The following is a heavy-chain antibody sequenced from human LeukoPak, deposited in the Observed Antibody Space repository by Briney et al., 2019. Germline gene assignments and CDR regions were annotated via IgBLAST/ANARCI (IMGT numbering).Heavy chain of an antibody. Sequence: ASVKVSCKASGGTFSSYAISWVRQAPGQGLGWMGGIIPIFGTANYAQKFQGRVTITADGSTSTAYMELSSLRSEDTAVYYCAREVVVVAATRGHWFDPWGQGTLVTVSS. CDR3: AREVVVVAATRGHWFDP. CDR2: IIPIFGTA. J-gene: IGHJ5*02. D-gene: IGHD2-15*01. CDR1: GGTFSSYA. V-gene: IGHV1-69*13.